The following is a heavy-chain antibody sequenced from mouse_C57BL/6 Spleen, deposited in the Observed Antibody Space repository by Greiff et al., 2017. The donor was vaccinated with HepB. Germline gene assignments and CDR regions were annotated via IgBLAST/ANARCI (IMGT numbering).Heavy chain of an antibody. CDR3: ARDPYYDYDYYAMDY. V-gene: IGHV5-4*01. CDR1: GFTFSSYA. Sequence: EVKLVESGGGLVKPGGSLKLSCAASGFTFSSYAMSWVRQTPEKRLEWVATISDGGSYTYYPDNVKGRFTISRDNAKNNLYLQMSHLKSEDTAMYYCARDPYYDYDYYAMDYWGQGTSVTVSS. CDR2: ISDGGSYT. D-gene: IGHD2-4*01. J-gene: IGHJ4*01.